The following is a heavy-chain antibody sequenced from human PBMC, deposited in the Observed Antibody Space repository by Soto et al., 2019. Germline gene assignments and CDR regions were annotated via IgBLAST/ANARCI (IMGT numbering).Heavy chain of an antibody. CDR1: GFIFRNYA. CDR2: LSSNGSTT. J-gene: IGHJ6*04. V-gene: IGHV3-64*01. D-gene: IGHD1-7*01. Sequence: GGSLRLSCAASGFIFRNYAMHWVRQPPGKGLEYVAALSSNGSTTFYANSVKGRFIISRDNSKNTLYLQMSSLTIDDMAVYYCTRVELDPARDIWGTGAPVPVSS. CDR3: TRVELDPARDI.